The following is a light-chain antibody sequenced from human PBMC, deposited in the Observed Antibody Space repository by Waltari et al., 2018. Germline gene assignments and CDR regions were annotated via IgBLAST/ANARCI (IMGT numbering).Light chain of an antibody. CDR2: WAS. CDR1: QSVLKSSNNKHY. Sequence: IVVTHSPDSLALSLGERATISCKSRQSVLKSSNNKHYLARYQQKPGQPPTLLFYWASTRGSGVPDRFRGSGSGTDFTLTISSLQADDVAVYHCQQYYYNPWTFGQGTKVEIK. CDR3: QQYYYNPWT. J-gene: IGKJ1*01. V-gene: IGKV4-1*01.